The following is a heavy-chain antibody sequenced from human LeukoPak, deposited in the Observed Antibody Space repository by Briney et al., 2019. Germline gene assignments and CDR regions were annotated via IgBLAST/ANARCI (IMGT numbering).Heavy chain of an antibody. CDR3: ARGYYDSSGYYYMDYGMDV. D-gene: IGHD3-22*01. Sequence: SVKVSCKASGGTFSSYAISWVRQAPGQGLEWMGRIIPILGIANYAQKFQGRVTITADKSTSTAYMELSSLRSEDTAVYYCARGYYDSSGYYYMDYGMDVWGQGTTVTVSS. CDR2: IIPILGIA. CDR1: GGTFSSYA. J-gene: IGHJ6*02. V-gene: IGHV1-69*04.